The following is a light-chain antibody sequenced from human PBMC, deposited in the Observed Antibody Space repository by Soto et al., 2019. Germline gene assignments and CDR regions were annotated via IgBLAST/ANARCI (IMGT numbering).Light chain of an antibody. CDR2: AAS. CDR3: QQYNNWPPIT. J-gene: IGKJ5*01. V-gene: IGKV3-20*01. Sequence: EIVLTQSPDTLSLSPGERATLSCRASQSLSSAYLVWYQQKPGQAPRLLMFAASSRATGTPDRFSGSGSGTDFTLTISSLLSEDFAVYYCQQYNNWPPITFGQGTRLET. CDR1: QSLSSAY.